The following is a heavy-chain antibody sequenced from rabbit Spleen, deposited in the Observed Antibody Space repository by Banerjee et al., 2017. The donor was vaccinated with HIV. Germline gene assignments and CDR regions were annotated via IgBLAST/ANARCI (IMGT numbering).Heavy chain of an antibody. J-gene: IGHJ2*01. D-gene: IGHD4-2*01. CDR2: IHTDSIGGT. CDR1: GVSLNDKDV. Sequence: QEQLEESGGGLVKPEGSLTLTCKASGVSLNDKDVMCWVRQAPGKGLEWIACIHTDSIGGTWYANWAKGRFTISKTSSTTMTLQMTSLTAADTATYFCARMSYVGGVWNWAFDPWGQGTLVTVS. V-gene: IGHV1S45*01. CDR3: ARMSYVGGVWNWAFDP.